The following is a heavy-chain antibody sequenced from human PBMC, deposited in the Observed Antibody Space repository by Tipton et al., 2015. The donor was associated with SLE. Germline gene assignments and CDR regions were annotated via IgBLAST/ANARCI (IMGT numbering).Heavy chain of an antibody. CDR1: GFTFSSYE. CDR2: ISSSGSPI. CDR3: ASQAQGDDFDY. D-gene: IGHD3-16*01. J-gene: IGHJ4*02. Sequence: SLRLSCAASGFTFSSYEMNWVRQAPGKGLEWVSYISSSGSPIYYADSVKGRFTIPRDNAKNSLYLKMNSLRAEDTAVYYCASQAQGDDFDYWGQGTLVTVSS. V-gene: IGHV3-48*03.